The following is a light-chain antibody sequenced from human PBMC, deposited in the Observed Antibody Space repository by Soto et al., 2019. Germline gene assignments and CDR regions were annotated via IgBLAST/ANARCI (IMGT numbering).Light chain of an antibody. CDR1: QDVSTN. CDR3: QHYNNWPPYS. CDR2: GAS. J-gene: IGKJ2*03. V-gene: IGKV3-15*01. Sequence: ETVMTQSPDTLSVSPGESATLSCRASQDVSTNLAWFHQKPGQTPRLVLYGASKRATGIPARFSGSGSGRHFTLTISSLQSEDFGVYSCQHYNNWPPYSFGQGTKVEIK.